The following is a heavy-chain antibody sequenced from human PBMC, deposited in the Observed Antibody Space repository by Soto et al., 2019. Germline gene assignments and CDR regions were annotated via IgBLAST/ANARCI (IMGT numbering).Heavy chain of an antibody. J-gene: IGHJ4*02. Sequence: SVKVSCKASGGTFSSYAISWVRQAPGQGLEWMGGIIPIFGTANYAQKFQGRVTITADESTSTAYMELSSLRSEDTAVYYCASQHDSDSSGYPGVADYWGKGTLVTVSS. CDR1: GGTFSSYA. CDR2: IIPIFGTA. CDR3: ASQHDSDSSGYPGVADY. D-gene: IGHD3-22*01. V-gene: IGHV1-69*13.